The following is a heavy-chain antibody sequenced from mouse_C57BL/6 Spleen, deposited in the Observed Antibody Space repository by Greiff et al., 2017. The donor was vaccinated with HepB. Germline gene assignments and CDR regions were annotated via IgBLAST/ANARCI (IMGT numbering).Heavy chain of an antibody. CDR2: ISSGSSTI. Sequence: EVQLQQSGGGLVKPGGSLKLSCAASGFTFSDYGMHWVRQAPEKGLEWVAYISSGSSTIYYADTVKGRFTISRDNAKNTLFLQMTSLRSEDTAMYYCARRNWDPDAMDYWGQGTSVTVSS. V-gene: IGHV5-17*01. J-gene: IGHJ4*01. CDR1: GFTFSDYG. D-gene: IGHD4-1*01. CDR3: ARRNWDPDAMDY.